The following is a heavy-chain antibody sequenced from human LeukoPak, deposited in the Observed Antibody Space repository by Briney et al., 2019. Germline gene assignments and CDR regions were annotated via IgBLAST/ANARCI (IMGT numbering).Heavy chain of an antibody. V-gene: IGHV3-74*01. J-gene: IGHJ5*02. CDR1: GFTFSSYW. CDR3: ARENSAPES. Sequence: GGSLRLSCAASGFTFSSYWMHWVRQAPGKGLDWVSNINGDGSRTYYADSVKGRSTISRDNAKNTLYLQMNSLRAEDTAVYYCARENSAPESWGQGTLVTVSS. D-gene: IGHD1-14*01. CDR2: INGDGSRT.